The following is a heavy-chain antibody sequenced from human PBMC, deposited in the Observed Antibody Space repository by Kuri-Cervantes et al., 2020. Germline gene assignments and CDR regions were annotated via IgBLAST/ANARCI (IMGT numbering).Heavy chain of an antibody. CDR1: GFTVSSNY. D-gene: IGHD4-17*01. CDR3: ARDRDYYFDI. J-gene: IGHJ3*02. Sequence: GESLKISCAASGFTVSSNYMSWVRQAPGKGLEWVSVIYSGGSTYYADSVKGRFTISRDNSKNTLYLQMDSLRAEDTAVYYCARDRDYYFDIWGQGTMVTVSS. V-gene: IGHV3-53*01. CDR2: IYSGGST.